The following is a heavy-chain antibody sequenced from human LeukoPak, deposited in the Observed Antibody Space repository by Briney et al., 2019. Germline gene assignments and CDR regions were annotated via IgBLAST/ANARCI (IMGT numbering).Heavy chain of an antibody. J-gene: IGHJ4*02. CDR2: IWYDGSNK. CDR1: GFTFSSYG. CDR3: ARELDY. V-gene: IGHV3-33*01. Sequence: GGSLRLSCAASGFTFSSYGMHWVRQAPGKGLEWVAVIWYDGSNKYYADSVKGRFTIPRDDSKNTLYLQMNSLRAEDTAVYYCARELDYWGQGTLVTVSS.